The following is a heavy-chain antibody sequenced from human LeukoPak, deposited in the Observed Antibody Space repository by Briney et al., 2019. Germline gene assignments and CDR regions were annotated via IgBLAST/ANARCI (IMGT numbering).Heavy chain of an antibody. CDR1: GFTFTDYH. CDR2: ISPGGGSK. CDR3: AGGRDTAVAGPGGYFDY. Sequence: GGSLRLSCAAFGFTFTDYHMSWIRQAPGKGLECVSYISPGGGSKYFADSVKGRFTISRDNAKNSLYLQMNSLTAEDTAVYYCAGGRDTAVAGPGGYFDYWAQGTLVTVSS. V-gene: IGHV3-11*01. J-gene: IGHJ4*02. D-gene: IGHD6-19*01.